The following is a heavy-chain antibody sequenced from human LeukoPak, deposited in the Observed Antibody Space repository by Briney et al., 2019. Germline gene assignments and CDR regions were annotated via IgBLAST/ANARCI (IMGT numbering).Heavy chain of an antibody. CDR2: ISFDGSDT. J-gene: IGHJ5*02. Sequence: GGSLRLSCAASGFTFSNYGMHWVRQAPGKGLEWVAVISFDGSDTYYADSVKGRFTISRDNSKNMLYLQMNSLRTEDTAVYYCAKPGGLLRFGEEGSNWFDPWGQGTLVTVSS. CDR1: GFTFSNYG. D-gene: IGHD3-10*01. V-gene: IGHV3-30*18. CDR3: AKPGGLLRFGEEGSNWFDP.